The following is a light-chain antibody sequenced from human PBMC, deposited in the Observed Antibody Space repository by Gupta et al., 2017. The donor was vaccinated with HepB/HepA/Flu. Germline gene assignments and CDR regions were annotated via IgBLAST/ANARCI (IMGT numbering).Light chain of an antibody. CDR2: GAS. Sequence: EIVLTQSPGTLSLSPGERATLSCRASQIVSSSYLAWYQQKPGQAPRLLIYGASRRGTGIPDRFSGSGSGTDFTLTISRLEPEDFAVYYCQQYCSSPSTFGHGTKVDIK. CDR3: QQYCSSPST. CDR1: QIVSSSY. J-gene: IGKJ3*01. V-gene: IGKV3-20*01.